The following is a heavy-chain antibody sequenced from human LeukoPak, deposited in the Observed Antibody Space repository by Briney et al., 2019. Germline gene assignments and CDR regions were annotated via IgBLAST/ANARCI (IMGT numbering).Heavy chain of an antibody. CDR3: AKDSSGYYSSLDY. J-gene: IGHJ4*02. D-gene: IGHD3-3*01. V-gene: IGHV3-23*01. CDR2: ISGSGGST. CDR1: GFTFSSYA. Sequence: GGSLRLSCAASGFTFSSYAMSWVRQAPGKGLEWVSAISGSGGSTYCADSVKGRFTISRDNSKNTLYLQMNSLRAEDTAVYYCAKDSSGYYSSLDYWGQGTLVTVSS.